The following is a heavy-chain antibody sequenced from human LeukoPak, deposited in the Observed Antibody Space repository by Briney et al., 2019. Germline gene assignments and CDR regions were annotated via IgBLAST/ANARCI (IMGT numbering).Heavy chain of an antibody. CDR3: ARVELAKGYFDY. Sequence: SETLSLTCTVSGGSISSYYWSWIRQPPGKGLEWIGYIYYSGSTNYNPSLKSRVTISVDTSKNQFSLKLSSVTAADTAVCYCARVELAKGYFDYWGQGTLVTVSS. V-gene: IGHV4-59*01. CDR2: IYYSGST. CDR1: GGSISSYY. J-gene: IGHJ4*02. D-gene: IGHD1-7*01.